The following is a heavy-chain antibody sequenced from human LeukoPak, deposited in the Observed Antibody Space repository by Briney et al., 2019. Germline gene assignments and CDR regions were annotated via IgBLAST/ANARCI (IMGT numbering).Heavy chain of an antibody. D-gene: IGHD3-16*01. Sequence: SETLSLTCAVYGGSFSGYYWSWIRQPPGKGLEWIGEINHSGSTNYNPSLKSRVTISVDTSKNQFSLKLSSVTAADTAVYYCASTLRVQYFDYWGQGTLVTVSS. CDR3: ASTLRVQYFDY. CDR1: GGSFSGYY. CDR2: INHSGST. J-gene: IGHJ4*02. V-gene: IGHV4-34*01.